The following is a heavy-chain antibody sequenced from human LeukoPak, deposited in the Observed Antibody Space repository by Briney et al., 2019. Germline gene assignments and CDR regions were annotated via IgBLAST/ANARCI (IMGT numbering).Heavy chain of an antibody. D-gene: IGHD5-18*01. V-gene: IGHV4-59*01. Sequence: PSETLSLTCTVSGGSISSYYWSWIRQPPGKGLEWIGYIYYSGSTNYNPTLKSRVTTSVDTSKNQFSLKLSSVTAADTAVYYCARVMDTAMPYDAFDIWGQGTMVTVSS. CDR2: IYYSGST. CDR1: GGSISSYY. J-gene: IGHJ3*02. CDR3: ARVMDTAMPYDAFDI.